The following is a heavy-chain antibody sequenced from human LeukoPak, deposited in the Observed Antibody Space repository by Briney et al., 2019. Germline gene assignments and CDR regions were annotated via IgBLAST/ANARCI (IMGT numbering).Heavy chain of an antibody. CDR3: IVVVTAGVDY. D-gene: IGHD2-21*02. CDR2: INQDGSEK. CDR1: GFTFSSFY. Sequence: GTLRLSCVASGFTFSSFYMNCVRQAPRKGLEWVANINQDGSEKYYVDSVEGRFTVSRDNAKNSLYLHMNSLRAEDTAVYYCIVVVTAGVDYWGQGTLVTVSS. V-gene: IGHV3-7*01. J-gene: IGHJ4*02.